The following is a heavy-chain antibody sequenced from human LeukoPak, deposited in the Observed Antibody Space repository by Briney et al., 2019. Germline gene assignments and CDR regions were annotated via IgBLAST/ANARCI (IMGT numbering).Heavy chain of an antibody. V-gene: IGHV1-2*02. CDR3: ARVLRGYSV. CDR1: GYTFTGYH. D-gene: IGHD2-15*01. Sequence: ASVKVSCKASGYTFTGYHIHWVRQAPGQGLEWMGWINPYNGGTNYAQKFQGRVTMTRDTSASTAYMDLSRLRSNDTAVYYCARVLRGYSVWGQGTLVTVSS. J-gene: IGHJ4*02. CDR2: INPYNGGT.